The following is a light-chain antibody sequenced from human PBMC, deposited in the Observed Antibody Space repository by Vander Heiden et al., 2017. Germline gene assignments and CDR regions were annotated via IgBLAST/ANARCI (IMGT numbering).Light chain of an antibody. CDR3: AAWDDSLNGGV. J-gene: IGLJ1*01. V-gene: IGLV1-44*01. CDR1: SSHIGSNT. CDR2: SNN. Sequence: QSVLPQPPSASGAPGQRVPISCSGSSSHIGSNTVNWYQQLPGTAPKLLIYSNNQRPSGVPDRFSGSKSGTSASLAISVLQSEEEADYYCAAWDDSLNGGVFGTGTKLTVL.